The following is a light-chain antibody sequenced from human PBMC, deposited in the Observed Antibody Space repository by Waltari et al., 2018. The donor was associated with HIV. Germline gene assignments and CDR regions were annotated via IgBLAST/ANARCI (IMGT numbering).Light chain of an antibody. CDR3: AAWDDILSGCV. Sequence: QSVLTQPPSASGAPGQRVTISCSGSSANIGNNVSWYQQLPGTAPKVLIYRDNQRPSWVPDLFSGSRSGTSASLYVSGLRSEDEANYICAAWDDILSGCVFGGGTKLTVL. J-gene: IGLJ3*02. CDR2: RDN. V-gene: IGLV1-47*01. CDR1: SANIGNN.